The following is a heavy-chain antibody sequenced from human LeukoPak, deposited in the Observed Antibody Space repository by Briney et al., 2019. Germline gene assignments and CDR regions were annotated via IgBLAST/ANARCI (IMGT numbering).Heavy chain of an antibody. CDR2: IHYSGST. V-gene: IGHV4-59*08. J-gene: IGHJ4*02. D-gene: IGHD3-22*01. CDR3: AGGYYDSSVYFDY. Sequence: SETLSLTCTVSGGSISSSYWSWIRQPPGKGLEWIGYIHYSGSTNYNPSLKSRVTISVDTSKNQFSLKLSSVTAADTAVYYCAGGYYDSSVYFDYWGQGTLVTVSS. CDR1: GGSISSSY.